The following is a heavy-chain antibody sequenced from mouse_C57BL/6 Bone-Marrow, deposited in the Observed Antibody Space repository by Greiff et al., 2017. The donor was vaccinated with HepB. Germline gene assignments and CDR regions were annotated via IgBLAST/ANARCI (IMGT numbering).Heavy chain of an antibody. D-gene: IGHD1-1*01. CDR2: IYPSDSET. CDR3: ARTPFYYGSSTYYAMDY. J-gene: IGHJ4*01. V-gene: IGHV1-61*01. CDR1: GYTFTSYW. Sequence: VKLQQPGAELVRPGSSVKLSCKASGYTFTSYWMDWVKQRPGQGLEWIGNIYPSDSETHYNQKFKDKATLTVDKSSSTAYMQLSSLTSEDSAVYYCARTPFYYGSSTYYAMDYWGQGTSVTVSS.